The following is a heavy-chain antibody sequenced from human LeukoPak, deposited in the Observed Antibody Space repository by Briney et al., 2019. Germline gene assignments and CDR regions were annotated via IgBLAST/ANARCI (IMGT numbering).Heavy chain of an antibody. D-gene: IGHD3-10*01. CDR3: ASFYGSGSYSYYGMDV. J-gene: IGHJ6*04. Sequence: ASVKVSRKVSGYTLTELSMHWVRQAPGKGLEWMGGFDREDGETIYAQKFQGRVTMTEDTSTDTAYMELSSLRSEDTAVYYCASFYGSGSYSYYGMDVWGKGTTVTVSS. CDR2: FDREDGET. V-gene: IGHV1-24*01. CDR1: GYTLTELS.